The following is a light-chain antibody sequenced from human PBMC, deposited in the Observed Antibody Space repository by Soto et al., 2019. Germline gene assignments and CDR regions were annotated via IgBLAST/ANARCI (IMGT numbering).Light chain of an antibody. CDR1: QSVSIN. J-gene: IGKJ5*01. CDR2: DAS. CDR3: QQRSDSIT. V-gene: IGKV3-11*01. Sequence: EIVMTQSPATLSATPGERATLSCRASQSVSINLAWYQQKPGQAPRLLIYDASTRAPGIPARFSGRGSGADFTLTISSLEPEDFAVYYCQQRSDSITFGQGTRLEIK.